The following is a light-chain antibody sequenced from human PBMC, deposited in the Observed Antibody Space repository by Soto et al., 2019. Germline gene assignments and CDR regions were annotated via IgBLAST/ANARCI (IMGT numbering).Light chain of an antibody. Sequence: EIVMTQSPATLSVSPGERATLSCRASQSVSGNLAWYQQKPGQAPRLLIYGASTRATGIPARFSGSGSGTDFPLTISSLQSEDFAVYYCQQYNNWPRTFGQGTKVEIK. CDR2: GAS. J-gene: IGKJ1*01. V-gene: IGKV3-15*01. CDR1: QSVSGN. CDR3: QQYNNWPRT.